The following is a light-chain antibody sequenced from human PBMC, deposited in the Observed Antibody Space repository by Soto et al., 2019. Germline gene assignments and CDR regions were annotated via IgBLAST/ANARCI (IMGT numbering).Light chain of an antibody. Sequence: QSALTQPASVSGSPGQSITISCTGTSSDVGGYNYVSWYQQYPGKAPKLMIYEVSNRPSGVSNRFSGSKSGYTASLTISGLQGEDEADYYCSSYTSTDKLGVFGGGTQLTVL. CDR3: SSYTSTDKLGV. V-gene: IGLV2-14*01. CDR2: EVS. CDR1: SSDVGGYNY. J-gene: IGLJ3*02.